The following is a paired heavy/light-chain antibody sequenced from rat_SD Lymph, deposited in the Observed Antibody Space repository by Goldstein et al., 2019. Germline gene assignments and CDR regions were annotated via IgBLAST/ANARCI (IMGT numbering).Light chain of an antibody. CDR2: DAS. V-gene: IGKV12S39*01. J-gene: IGKJ4*01. Sequence: DIQMTQSPASLSASLGETVTIECLASEDIYSNLAWYQQKPGKSPQLLIYDASSLQDGVPSRFSGSESGTQYSLEINSLQSEDAATYFCQQHHDYPFTFGSGTKLEIK. CDR3: QQHHDYPFT. CDR1: EDIYSN.
Heavy chain of an antibody. D-gene: IGHD1-5*01. CDR3: AREGYRYNYFDY. J-gene: IGHJ2*01. V-gene: IGHV5-34*01. CDR1: GFTFSNYG. CDR2: ISSGSSYI. Sequence: EVQLVESGGGLVQPGRSLKLSCVASGFTFSNYGMNWIRQAPGKGLEWVAYISSGSSYIYYAETVKGRFTISRDNAKNTLYLQMTSLRSEDTALYYCAREGYRYNYFDYWGQGVMVTVSS.